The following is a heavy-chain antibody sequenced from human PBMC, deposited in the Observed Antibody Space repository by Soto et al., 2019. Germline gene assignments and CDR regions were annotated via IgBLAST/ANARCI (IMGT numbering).Heavy chain of an antibody. J-gene: IGHJ6*02. CDR1: GYTFTSYG. D-gene: IGHD2-2*03. CDR3: ARVGIVVVPANYGMGV. CDR2: ISAYNGNT. Sequence: ASVKVSCKASGYTFTSYGISWVRQAPGQGLEWMGWISAYNGNTNYAQKLQGRVTMTTDTSTSTAYMELRSLRSDDTAVYYCARVGIVVVPANYGMGVWGQGXTVTASS. V-gene: IGHV1-18*04.